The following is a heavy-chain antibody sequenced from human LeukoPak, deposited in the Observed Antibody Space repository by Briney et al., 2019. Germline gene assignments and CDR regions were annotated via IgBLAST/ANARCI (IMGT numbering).Heavy chain of an antibody. V-gene: IGHV1-2*02. Sequence: GASVKVSCKASGYIFTGYYMHWVRQAPGQGLEWMGWINPNSGGTNYAQKFQGRVTMTRDTSISTAYMELSRLRSDDTAVYYCARVGSYYDPYYFDYWGQGTLVTVSS. CDR3: ARVGSYYDPYYFDY. J-gene: IGHJ4*02. CDR2: INPNSGGT. CDR1: GYIFTGYY. D-gene: IGHD1-26*01.